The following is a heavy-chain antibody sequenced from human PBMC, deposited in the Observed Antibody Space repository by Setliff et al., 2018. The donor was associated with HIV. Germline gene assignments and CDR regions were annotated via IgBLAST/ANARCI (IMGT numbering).Heavy chain of an antibody. V-gene: IGHV4-38-2*02. D-gene: IGHD3-9*01. J-gene: IGHJ4*02. CDR3: ARENSDILTGYYMSHGTFDY. Sequence: SETLSLTCTVSGYSISSGYYWGWIRQPPGKGLEWIGSIYHSGSTYYNPSLKSRVTISVDTSKNQFSLKLSSVTAADTAVYYCARENSDILTGYYMSHGTFDYWGQGTLVTVSS. CDR2: IYHSGST. CDR1: GYSISSGYY.